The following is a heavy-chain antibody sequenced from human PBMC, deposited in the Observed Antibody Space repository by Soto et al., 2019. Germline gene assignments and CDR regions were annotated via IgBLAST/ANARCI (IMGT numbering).Heavy chain of an antibody. D-gene: IGHD5-12*01. CDR3: ARVSAVATIDYYYGMDV. CDR2: IIPIFGTA. J-gene: IGHJ6*02. CDR1: GGTFSSYA. V-gene: IGHV1-69*13. Sequence: SVKVSCKASGGTFSSYAISWVRQAPGQGLEWMGGIIPIFGTANYAQKFQGRVTITADESTSTAYMELSSLRSEDTAVYYCARVSAVATIDYYYGMDVWGQGTTVTVSS.